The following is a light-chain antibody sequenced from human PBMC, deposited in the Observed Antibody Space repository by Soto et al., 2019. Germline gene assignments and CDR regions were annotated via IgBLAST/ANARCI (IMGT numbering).Light chain of an antibody. Sequence: DIQLTQSPSALSASIGDRVTITCRASQPVIASLAWYQHKPGEAPKLLIYDASSLETGVPSRFSGRGSGTAFTLAIRSLQPDDFAPYYCQQYTSYPWTSGQGAKV. CDR2: DAS. CDR3: QQYTSYPWT. CDR1: QPVIAS. V-gene: IGKV1-5*01. J-gene: IGKJ1*01.